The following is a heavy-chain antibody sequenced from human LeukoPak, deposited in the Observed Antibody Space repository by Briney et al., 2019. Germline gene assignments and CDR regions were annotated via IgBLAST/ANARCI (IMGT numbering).Heavy chain of an antibody. Sequence: GGSLRLSCAASGFTFTTYWMHWVRQAPGKGLVWVSHINSDGSITSYADSVKGRFTISRDNAKNALYLQMNSLRAEDTAVYYCARDAVDTANAVWGQGTTVTVSS. J-gene: IGHJ6*02. CDR1: GFTFTTYW. CDR2: INSDGSIT. CDR3: ARDAVDTANAV. V-gene: IGHV3-74*01. D-gene: IGHD5-18*01.